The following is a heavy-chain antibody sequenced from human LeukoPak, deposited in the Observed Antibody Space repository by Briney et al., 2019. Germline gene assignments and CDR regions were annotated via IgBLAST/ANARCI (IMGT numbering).Heavy chain of an antibody. CDR1: GFTFSSFA. V-gene: IGHV3-23*01. CDR3: AQDFHY. CDR2: ISVSGGST. J-gene: IGHJ4*02. Sequence: AGGSLRLSCAASGFTFSSFAMSWVRQAPGKGLEWVSGISVSGGSTYYAASVKGRFTISRDNSKNTLYLQLNSLRVEDTAMYYCAQDFHYWGQGTLVTVSS.